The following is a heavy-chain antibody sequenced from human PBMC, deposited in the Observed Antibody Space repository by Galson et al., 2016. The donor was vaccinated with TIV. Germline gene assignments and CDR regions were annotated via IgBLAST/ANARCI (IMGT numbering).Heavy chain of an antibody. CDR1: GFSLHTDGMC. CDR3: ARISGYYDSSGHYIPRSFDY. V-gene: IGHV2-70*11. Sequence: PALVKPTQTLTLTCTFSGFSLHTDGMCVNWIRQPPGKALEWLARIVWADDKSYSSSLKTKRTIPKDTSKTQVVLTMTNMDPGDTATYYCARISGYYDSSGHYIPRSFDYWGQGALVTVSS. CDR2: IVWADDK. J-gene: IGHJ4*02. D-gene: IGHD3-22*01.